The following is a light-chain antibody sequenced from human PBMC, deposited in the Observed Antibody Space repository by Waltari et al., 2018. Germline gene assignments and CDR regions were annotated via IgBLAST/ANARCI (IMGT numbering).Light chain of an antibody. CDR1: QRVLYGSNNKNY. CDR2: WAS. J-gene: IGKJ4*01. V-gene: IGKV4-1*01. CDR3: QQYYTTPLT. Sequence: DIVMTQSQDSLPVSLGERATITCKSSQRVLYGSNNKNYLAWYQQKPGQPPKLLIYWASTRESGVPDRFSGSGSGTDFTLTISSLQAEDVAVYYCQQYYTTPLTFGGGTKVEIK.